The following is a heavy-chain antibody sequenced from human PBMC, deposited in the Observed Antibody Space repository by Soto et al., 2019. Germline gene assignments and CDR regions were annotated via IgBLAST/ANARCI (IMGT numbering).Heavy chain of an antibody. CDR2: IYPGDSDT. D-gene: IGHD5-12*01. J-gene: IGHJ3*02. CDR3: ARQRRLEMATNNAFDI. Sequence: PGESLKISCQGSGYSFTSYWIGWVRQMPGKGLEWMGIIYPGDSDTRYSPSFQGQVTISADKSISTAYLQWSSLKASDTAMYYCARQRRLEMATNNAFDIWGQGTMVTVSS. CDR1: GYSFTSYW. V-gene: IGHV5-51*01.